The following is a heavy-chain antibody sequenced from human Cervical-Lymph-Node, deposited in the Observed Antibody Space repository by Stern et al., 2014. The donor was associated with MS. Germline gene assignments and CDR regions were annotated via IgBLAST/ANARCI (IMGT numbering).Heavy chain of an antibody. D-gene: IGHD3-9*01. CDR2: IYYSGST. Sequence: QVQLQESGPGLVKPSETLSLTCTVSGGSISSYYWSWIRQPPGKGLEWIGYIYYSGSTNYNPSLKSRVTISVDTSKNQFSLKLSSVTAADTAVYYCARVSYDILTGPWYFDLWGRGTLVTVSS. V-gene: IGHV4-59*01. CDR3: ARVSYDILTGPWYFDL. CDR1: GGSISSYY. J-gene: IGHJ2*01.